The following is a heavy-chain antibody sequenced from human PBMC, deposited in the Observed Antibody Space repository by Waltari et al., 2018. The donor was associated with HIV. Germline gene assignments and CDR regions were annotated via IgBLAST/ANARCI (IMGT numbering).Heavy chain of an antibody. Sequence: EVQLVQSGAEVKKPGESLRISCKGSGYTFSRHYIGWVRQMPGKVLEWIGLIYPSDSETPYSRSSEGQVTISADKSIMTAYLQWSSLQASDTAMYYCGRYENNRPHSYGMDVWGQGTTVTVSS. J-gene: IGHJ6*02. V-gene: IGHV5-51*03. CDR2: IYPSDSET. CDR3: GRYENNRPHSYGMDV. CDR1: GYTFSRHY. D-gene: IGHD1-1*01.